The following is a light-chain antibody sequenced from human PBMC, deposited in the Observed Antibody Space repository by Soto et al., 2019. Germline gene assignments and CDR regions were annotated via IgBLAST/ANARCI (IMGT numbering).Light chain of an antibody. V-gene: IGLV2-14*01. CDR2: EVS. CDR3: CSYTISTTRV. CDR1: SSDVGYYNY. J-gene: IGLJ3*02. Sequence: QSALTQPASVSGSPGQSITISCTRTSSDVGYYNYVSWYQQHPGKAPKLMIYEVSNRPSGVSNRFSGSKSGNTASLTISGLQAEDEADYYCCSYTISTTRVFGGGTKLTVL.